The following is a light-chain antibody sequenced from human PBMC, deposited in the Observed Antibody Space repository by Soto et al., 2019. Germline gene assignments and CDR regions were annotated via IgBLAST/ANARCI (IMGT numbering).Light chain of an antibody. CDR1: QSVSANY. V-gene: IGKV3-20*01. J-gene: IGKJ5*01. CDR3: QQYGDSAIT. CDR2: GAF. Sequence: ENVLTQSPGTLSLSPGEGATLSCRASQSVSANYVAWYQKKPGQAPRLLFYGAFSRASGTPGRFSASGSGTDFILTITRLEPEDFAVYFCQQYGDSAITFGQGTRLEIK.